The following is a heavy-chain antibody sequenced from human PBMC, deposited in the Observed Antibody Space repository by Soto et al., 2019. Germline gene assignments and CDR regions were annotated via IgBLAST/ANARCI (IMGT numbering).Heavy chain of an antibody. V-gene: IGHV1-69*13. CDR3: AIDAKESWSGYYFDY. CDR2: IIPIFGTV. CDR1: GGTFSSYA. J-gene: IGHJ4*02. Sequence: SVKVSCKASGGTFSSYAISWVRQAPGQGLEWMGGIIPIFGTVNYAQKFQGRVTITADESTSTAYMELSSLRSEDTAVYYCAIDAKESWSGYYFDYWGQGTLVTVSS. D-gene: IGHD3-3*01.